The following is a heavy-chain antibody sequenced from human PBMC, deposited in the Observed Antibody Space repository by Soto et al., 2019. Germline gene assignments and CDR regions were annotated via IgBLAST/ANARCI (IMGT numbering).Heavy chain of an antibody. CDR2: IYSGGST. CDR1: GFSVSSNY. D-gene: IGHD3-22*01. J-gene: IGHJ4*02. CDR3: ARDWTYYDSSGGFDH. V-gene: IGHV3-66*01. Sequence: GGSLRLSCAVSGFSVSSNYMTWVRQAPGKGLEWVSVIYSGGSTYYADSVKGRFTISRDNSKNTVYLQMNSLRTEDTALYYCARDWTYYDSSGGFDHWGQGALVPSPQ.